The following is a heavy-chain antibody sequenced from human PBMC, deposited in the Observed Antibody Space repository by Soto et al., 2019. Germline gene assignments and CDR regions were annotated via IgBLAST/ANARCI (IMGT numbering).Heavy chain of an antibody. Sequence: EVQLVESGGGLVQPGGSLRLSCAASGFTYSSYEMNWVRQAPGQGLEWVSYISSSGSTIYYADSVKGRFTISRDNAKNSMYLQMDSLTAEDTAVYYCSRSGSYFRWGGQGTLVTVSS. CDR2: ISSSGSTI. D-gene: IGHD1-26*01. CDR1: GFTYSSYE. V-gene: IGHV3-48*03. CDR3: SRSGSYFRW. J-gene: IGHJ4*02.